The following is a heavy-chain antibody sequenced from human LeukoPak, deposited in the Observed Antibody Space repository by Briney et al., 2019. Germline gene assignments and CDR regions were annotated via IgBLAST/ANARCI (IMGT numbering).Heavy chain of an antibody. J-gene: IGHJ4*02. D-gene: IGHD4/OR15-4a*01. CDR3: ARRAGAYSHPYDY. CDR2: IKQDGSEK. Sequence: GGSLRLSCAASGFTFSSYWMSWVRHAPGKGLEWVANIKQDGSEKYYVDSVKGRFTISRDNAKNSLYLQMNSLRAEDTAVYYCARRAGAYSHPYDYWGQGTLVTVSS. V-gene: IGHV3-7*03. CDR1: GFTFSSYW.